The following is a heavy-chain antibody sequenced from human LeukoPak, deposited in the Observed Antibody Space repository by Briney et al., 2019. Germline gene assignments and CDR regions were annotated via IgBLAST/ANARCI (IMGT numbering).Heavy chain of an antibody. J-gene: IGHJ4*02. CDR1: GFTFSSYW. CDR3: ARVETKWLRPASY. V-gene: IGHV3-7*01. Sequence: GGSLRLSCAASGFTFSSYWMSWVRQAPGKGLEWVANIKQDGSEKYYVDSVKGRFTISRDNAKNSLYLQMNSQRAEDTAVYYCARVETKWLRPASYWGQGTLVTVSS. CDR2: IKQDGSEK. D-gene: IGHD5-12*01.